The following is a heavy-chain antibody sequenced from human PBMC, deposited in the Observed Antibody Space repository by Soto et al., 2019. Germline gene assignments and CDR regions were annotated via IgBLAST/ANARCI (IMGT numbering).Heavy chain of an antibody. CDR3: ARDLVGIVATDETYGMDV. J-gene: IGHJ6*02. D-gene: IGHD5-12*01. V-gene: IGHV4-4*07. CDR1: GRSIIWYY. Sequence: NPSETLSLTCTVSGRSIIWYYGSWMRQPAGKGLEWIGRIYTSGSTNYNPSLKSRVTMSVDTSKNQFSLKLSSVTAADTAVYYCARDLVGIVATDETYGMDVWGQGTTVTVSS. CDR2: IYTSGST.